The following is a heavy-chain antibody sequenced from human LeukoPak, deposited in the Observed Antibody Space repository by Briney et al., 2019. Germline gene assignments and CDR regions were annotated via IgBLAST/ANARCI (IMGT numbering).Heavy chain of an antibody. CDR3: ARQVVVAASYYYGMDV. CDR1: GFTFSSYA. Sequence: PGGSLRLSCAASGFTFSSYAMSWVRQAPGKGLEWVSAISGSGGSTYYADSVKGRFTISRDNSKNTLYLQMNSLRAEDTAVYYCARQVVVAASYYYGMDVWGQGTTVTVSS. V-gene: IGHV3-23*01. CDR2: ISGSGGST. D-gene: IGHD2-15*01. J-gene: IGHJ6*02.